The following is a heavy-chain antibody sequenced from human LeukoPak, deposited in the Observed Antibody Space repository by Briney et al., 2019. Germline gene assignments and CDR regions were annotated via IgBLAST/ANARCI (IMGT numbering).Heavy chain of an antibody. D-gene: IGHD4-17*01. J-gene: IGHJ4*02. V-gene: IGHV1-18*01. CDR1: GYTFTGYV. CDR2: ISAYNGNT. Sequence: ASVKVSCKASGYTFTGYVISWGGQALGQGLRGLGWISAYNGNTNYAQKLQGRVTMTTDTSTSTAYMELRSLRSDDTAVYYCARVVYGDYPHFDYWGQGTLVTVSS. CDR3: ARVVYGDYPHFDY.